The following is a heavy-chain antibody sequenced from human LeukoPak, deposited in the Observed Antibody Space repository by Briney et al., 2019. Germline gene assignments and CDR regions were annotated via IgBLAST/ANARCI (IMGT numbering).Heavy chain of an antibody. D-gene: IGHD4-17*01. Sequence: PSETLSLTCTVSGYSISSGYYWGWIRQPPGKGLEWIGSIYHSGSTYYNPSLKSRVTISVDTSKNQFSLKLSSVTAADTAVYYCARASLIYGDYCSWGQGTLVTVSS. CDR2: IYHSGST. CDR1: GYSISSGYY. V-gene: IGHV4-38-2*02. CDR3: ARASLIYGDYCS. J-gene: IGHJ5*02.